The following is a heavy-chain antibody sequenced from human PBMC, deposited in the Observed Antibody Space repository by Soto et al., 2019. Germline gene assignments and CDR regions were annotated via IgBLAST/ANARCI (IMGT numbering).Heavy chain of an antibody. CDR3: AKERYGEAGGGLES. J-gene: IGHJ4*02. V-gene: IGHV3-23*01. Sequence: VQLLASGGGLVRRGGSLRLSCAASEFPFNTAGMSWVRPAPGQGLEWVAGISGGGISPYYAASVKGRFTISRDNSLNTLYLQMHSLGVEATAVYDCAKERYGEAGGGLESWGQGALVTVSS. D-gene: IGHD5-18*01. CDR1: EFPFNTAG. CDR2: ISGGGISP.